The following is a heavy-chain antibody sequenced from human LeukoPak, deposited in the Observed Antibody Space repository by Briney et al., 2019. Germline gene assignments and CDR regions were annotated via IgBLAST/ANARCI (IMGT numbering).Heavy chain of an antibody. CDR2: IYYSGST. CDR3: AIEQLGKGYYYYGMDV. V-gene: IGHV4-39*01. J-gene: IGHJ6*02. CDR1: GGSISSSSYY. D-gene: IGHD6-13*01. Sequence: SSETLSLTCTVSGGSISSSSYYWGWIRQPPGKGLEWIGSIYYSGSTYYNPSLKGRVTISVDTSKNQFSLKLSSVTAADTAVYYCAIEQLGKGYYYYGMDVWGQGTTVTVSS.